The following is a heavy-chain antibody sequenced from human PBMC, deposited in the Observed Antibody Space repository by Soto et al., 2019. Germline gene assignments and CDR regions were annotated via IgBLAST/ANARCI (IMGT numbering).Heavy chain of an antibody. CDR2: IIPHSGET. CDR3: ARETDDFTNGAHDR. CDR1: GYSFTGYY. V-gene: IGHV1-2*02. D-gene: IGHD4-4*01. J-gene: IGHJ5*02. Sequence: QVQLVQSGAEVKRPGASVKVSCKASGYSFTGYYMHWVRQAPGQGLEWMGWIIPHSGETNYAQKFQARVPLTRDTSISTAYMQLSGLTSDDTAVYYCARETDDFTNGAHDRWGQGTLVTVSS.